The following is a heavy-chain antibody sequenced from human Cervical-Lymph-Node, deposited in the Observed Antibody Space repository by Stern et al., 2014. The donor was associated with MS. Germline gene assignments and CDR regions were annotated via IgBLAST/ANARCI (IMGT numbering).Heavy chain of an antibody. Sequence: QVQLVQSGGEVKKPGASVKVSCKASGYSFTNYGIAWVRQAPGQGLEWMGWINAYNGDTKYLQNVQGRVTMTTDASSSTAYMELRSLRLDDTAVYYCARTARDLVPEDTWGQGTLVTVSS. J-gene: IGHJ5*02. CDR3: ARTARDLVPEDT. CDR2: INAYNGDT. V-gene: IGHV1-18*01. D-gene: IGHD6-6*01. CDR1: GYSFTNYG.